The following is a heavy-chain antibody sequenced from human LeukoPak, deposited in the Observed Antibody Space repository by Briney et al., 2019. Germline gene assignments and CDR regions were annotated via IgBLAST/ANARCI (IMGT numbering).Heavy chain of an antibody. Sequence: SVKVSCKASGGTFSSYAISWVRQAPGQGLEWMGGIVPIFGTANYAQKFQGRVTITADESTSTAYMELSSLRSEDTAVYYCARGGTLRAAAGNDYWGQGTLVTVSS. CDR3: ARGGTLRAAAGNDY. J-gene: IGHJ4*02. CDR1: GGTFSSYA. V-gene: IGHV1-69*01. D-gene: IGHD6-13*01. CDR2: IVPIFGTA.